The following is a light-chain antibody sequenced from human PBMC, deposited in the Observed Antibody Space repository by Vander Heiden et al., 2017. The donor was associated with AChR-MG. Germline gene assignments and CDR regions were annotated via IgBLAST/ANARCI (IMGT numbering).Light chain of an antibody. CDR3: QAWDSTTVV. CDR1: NLGAKY. CDR2: QDD. J-gene: IGLJ2*01. Sequence: SYAVTQPPPASVSPGQTGSISCSGDNLGAKYGSAYQQKPGQSPVLVIYQDDKRPSGFPERFSGSNTGNTGTLTISGTQVLDEADYYCQAWDSTTVVFGGGTKLTVL. V-gene: IGLV3-1*01.